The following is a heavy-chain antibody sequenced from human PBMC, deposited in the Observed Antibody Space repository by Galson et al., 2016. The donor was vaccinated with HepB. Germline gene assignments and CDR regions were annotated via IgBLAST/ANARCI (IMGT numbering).Heavy chain of an antibody. CDR1: GFSFTSYW. Sequence: QSGAEVKKPGGSLKISCQTSGFSFTSYWIGWVRRMPGKGLEWMGTIYPADSDTKYSPSFQGQVTISADKSTNTAYLQWRSLKASDTAMYYCARQAPPDILTGYYTFDYWGQGTLVTSSS. J-gene: IGHJ4*02. D-gene: IGHD3-9*01. CDR2: IYPADSDT. V-gene: IGHV5-51*01. CDR3: ARQAPPDILTGYYTFDY.